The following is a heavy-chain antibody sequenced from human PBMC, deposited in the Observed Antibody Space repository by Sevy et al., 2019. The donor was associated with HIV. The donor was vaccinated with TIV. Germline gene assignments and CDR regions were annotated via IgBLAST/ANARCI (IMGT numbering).Heavy chain of an antibody. D-gene: IGHD1-26*01. Sequence: GESLKISCAASGITVSSNDMSWVRQAPGKGLEWVSVISTDGNTVYADSVKGRFTISRDNSKNTLYFQMNSLRAEDTAVYYCATDSEGGRGGDYWGQGTLVTVSS. CDR2: ISTDGNT. V-gene: IGHV3-53*01. J-gene: IGHJ4*02. CDR1: GITVSSND. CDR3: ATDSEGGRGGDY.